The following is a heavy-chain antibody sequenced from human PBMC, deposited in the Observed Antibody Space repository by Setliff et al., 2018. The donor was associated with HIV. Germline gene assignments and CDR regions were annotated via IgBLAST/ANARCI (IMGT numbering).Heavy chain of an antibody. CDR2: INPNSGAA. CDR1: GYTFTAHF. V-gene: IGHV1-2*06. CDR3: AVPITRTDYEGLDY. J-gene: IGHJ4*02. D-gene: IGHD4-17*01. Sequence: GASVKVSCKASGYTFTAHFLHWVRQAPGQGLEWMGRINPNSGAADYAQNFQGRVTMTRATSMSTAYMEVSNLRSNDTATYYCAVPITRTDYEGLDYWGQGTLVTSPQ.